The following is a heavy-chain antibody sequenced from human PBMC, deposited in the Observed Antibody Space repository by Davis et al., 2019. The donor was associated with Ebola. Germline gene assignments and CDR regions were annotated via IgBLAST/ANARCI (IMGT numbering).Heavy chain of an antibody. CDR1: GFTFSSYA. D-gene: IGHD6-19*01. J-gene: IGHJ4*02. CDR2: IRSEATSQ. CDR3: ATTQWLREFDN. V-gene: IGHV3-30*02. Sequence: GESLKISCAASGFTFSSYAMHWVRQAPGKGLEWVAFIRSEATSQDYGKSVQGRFFISRDDSKNTLYLQMNSLKVDDTAVYYCATTQWLREFDNWGQGTLVTVSS.